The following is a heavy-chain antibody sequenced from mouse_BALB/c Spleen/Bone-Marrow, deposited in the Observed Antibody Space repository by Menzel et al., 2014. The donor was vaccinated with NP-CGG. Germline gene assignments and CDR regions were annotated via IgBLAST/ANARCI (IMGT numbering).Heavy chain of an antibody. CDR1: GYSFTGYF. D-gene: IGHD1-1*01. Sequence: EVQLVESGPELVKPGASVKISCKASGYSFTGYFMNWVMQSHGKSLEWIGRINPYNGDTFYNQKFKGKATLTVDKSSSTAHMELRSLASEDSAVYYCAREGGYYYGSSPYFDVWGAGTTVTVSS. V-gene: IGHV1-20*02. CDR2: INPYNGDT. CDR3: AREGGYYYGSSPYFDV. J-gene: IGHJ1*01.